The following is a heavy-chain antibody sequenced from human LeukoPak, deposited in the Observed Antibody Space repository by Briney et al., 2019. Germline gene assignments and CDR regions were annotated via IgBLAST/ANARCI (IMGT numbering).Heavy chain of an antibody. CDR3: ARDRLDGTFDY. V-gene: IGHV1-3*01. CDR1: GYTFASYA. CDR2: INAGNGNT. Sequence: ASVKVSCKASGYTFASYAMHWVRQAPGQRLEWMGWINAGNGNTKYSQKFQGRVTITRDTSASTAYMELSSLRSEDTAVYYCARDRLDGTFDYWGQGTLVTVSS. D-gene: IGHD6-19*01. J-gene: IGHJ4*02.